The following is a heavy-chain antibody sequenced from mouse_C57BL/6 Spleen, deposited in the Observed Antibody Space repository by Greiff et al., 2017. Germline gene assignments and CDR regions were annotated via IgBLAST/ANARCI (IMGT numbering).Heavy chain of an antibody. V-gene: IGHV3-6*01. J-gene: IGHJ1*03. CDR1: GYSITSGYY. Sequence: EVQLVESGPGLVKPSQSLSLTCSVTGYSITSGYYWNWIRQFPGNKLEWMGYISYDGSNNYNPSLKNRISITRDTSKNQFFLKLNSVTTEDTATYYCANLLLPYWYFDVWGTGTTVTVSS. D-gene: IGHD2-10*01. CDR2: ISYDGSN. CDR3: ANLLLPYWYFDV.